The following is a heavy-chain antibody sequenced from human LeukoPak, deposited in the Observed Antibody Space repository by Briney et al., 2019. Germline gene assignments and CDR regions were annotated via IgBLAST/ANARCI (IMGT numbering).Heavy chain of an antibody. CDR1: GFTFSSYG. CDR2: IRYDGSNK. V-gene: IGHV3-30*02. Sequence: GGSLRLSCAASGFTFSSYGMHWVRQAPGKGLEWVAFIRYDGSNKYYADSVKGRFTISRDNAKNSLYLQMNSLRAEDTAVYYCARRPSHMVRGVIPFDYWGQGTLVTVSS. J-gene: IGHJ4*02. D-gene: IGHD3-10*01. CDR3: ARRPSHMVRGVIPFDY.